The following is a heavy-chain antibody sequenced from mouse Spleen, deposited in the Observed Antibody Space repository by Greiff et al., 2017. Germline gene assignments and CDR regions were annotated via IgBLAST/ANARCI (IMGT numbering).Heavy chain of an antibody. Sequence: VQLQQSGAELVKPGASVKLSCKASGYTFTSYDINWVRQRPEQGLEWIGWIFPGDGSTKYNEKFKGKATLTTDKSSSTAYMELSSLTSEDSAVYYCTKLRLYYFDYWGQGTTLTVSS. CDR2: IFPGDGST. J-gene: IGHJ2*01. D-gene: IGHD2-4*01. V-gene: IGHV1-85*01. CDR3: TKLRLYYFDY. CDR1: GYTFTSYD.